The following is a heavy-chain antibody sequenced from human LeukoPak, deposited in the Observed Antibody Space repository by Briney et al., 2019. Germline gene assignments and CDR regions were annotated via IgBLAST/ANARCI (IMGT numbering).Heavy chain of an antibody. CDR1: GFTVSNNY. CDR3: ARAPNYGDYGGQ. J-gene: IGHJ4*02. V-gene: IGHV3-53*01. Sequence: GGSLSLSCAASGFTVSNNYMSWVRQAPGKGLEWVSLIYGGGTTYYADSVKGRFTISSDSSKNTLYLQMNSLRAEDTAVYYCARAPNYGDYGGQWGRGTLVTVSS. CDR2: IYGGGTT. D-gene: IGHD4-17*01.